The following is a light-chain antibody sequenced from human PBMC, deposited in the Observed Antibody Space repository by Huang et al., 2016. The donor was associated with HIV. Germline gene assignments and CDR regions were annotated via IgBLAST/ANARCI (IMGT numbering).Light chain of an antibody. CDR1: QSVLYNSNNKSY. V-gene: IGKV4-1*01. J-gene: IGKJ2*01. CDR3: HQYYSTPPT. Sequence: DIVMTQSLDSLAVSLGERATINCKSSQSVLYNSNNKSYLAWYQQKPGQPPNLLIYWASTRESGVPDRFSGSGSGTAFTLTISSLQAEDVAVYYCHQYYSTPPTFGQGTKLEIK. CDR2: WAS.